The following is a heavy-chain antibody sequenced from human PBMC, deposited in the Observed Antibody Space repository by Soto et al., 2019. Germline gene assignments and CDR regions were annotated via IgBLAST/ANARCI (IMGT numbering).Heavy chain of an antibody. Sequence: QVQLVESGGGVVQPGRSLRLSCAASGFTFSTYAMHWVRQAPGKGLEWVAVMSYDGGSKYYADSVKGRFTISRDNSKNTLYLQMNSLSVEDTAVYYCAKDDSSSPLWYYGMDVW. J-gene: IGHJ6*01. V-gene: IGHV3-30-3*01. CDR1: GFTFSTYA. CDR2: MSYDGGSK. D-gene: IGHD6-6*01. CDR3: AKDDSSSPLWYYGMDV.